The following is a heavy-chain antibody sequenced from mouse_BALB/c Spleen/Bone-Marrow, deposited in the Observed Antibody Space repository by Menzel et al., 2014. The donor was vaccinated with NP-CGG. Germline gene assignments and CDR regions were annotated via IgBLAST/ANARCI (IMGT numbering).Heavy chain of an antibody. J-gene: IGHJ3*01. CDR2: INPGSGGT. CDR3: ARSRTGFAY. Sequence: QLQQSGAELVRPGTSVKVSCKASGYAFTNYLIEWVKQRPGQGLEWIGVINPGSGGTNYNEKFKGKATLTADKSSSTAYMQLSSLTSDDSAVYFCARSRTGFAYWGQGTLVTVSA. CDR1: GYAFTNYL. V-gene: IGHV1-54*03.